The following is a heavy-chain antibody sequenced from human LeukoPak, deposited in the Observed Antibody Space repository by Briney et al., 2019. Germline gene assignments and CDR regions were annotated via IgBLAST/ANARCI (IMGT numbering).Heavy chain of an antibody. Sequence: PSETLSLTCTVSGGSISNLDYYWTWIRQPAGKRLEWIGRIYTSGGTNYNPSLKSRVTMSVDKSKNQISLNLASLTAPDTALYCAGRGSSSGTFDVWGPGTFVTVSS. CDR3: GRGSSSGTFDV. D-gene: IGHD2-2*01. V-gene: IGHV4-61*02. CDR1: GGSISNLDYY. CDR2: IYTSGGT. J-gene: IGHJ3*01.